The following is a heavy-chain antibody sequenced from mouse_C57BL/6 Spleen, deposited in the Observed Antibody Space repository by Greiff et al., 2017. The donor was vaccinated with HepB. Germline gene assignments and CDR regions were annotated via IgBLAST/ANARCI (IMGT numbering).Heavy chain of an antibody. V-gene: IGHV1-42*01. CDR3: ASFITTDFDY. J-gene: IGHJ2*01. CDR2: INPSTGGT. CDR1: GYSFTGYY. D-gene: IGHD1-1*01. Sequence: LVESGPELVKPGASVKISCKASGYSFTGYYMNWVKQSPEKSLEWIGEINPSTGGTTYNQKFKAKATLTVDKSSSTAYMQLKSLTSEDSAVYYCASFITTDFDYWGQGTTLTVSS.